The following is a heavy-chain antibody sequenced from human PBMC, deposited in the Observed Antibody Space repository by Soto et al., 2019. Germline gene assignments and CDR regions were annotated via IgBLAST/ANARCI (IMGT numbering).Heavy chain of an antibody. CDR1: GYTFTSYA. J-gene: IGHJ4*02. Sequence: SVKVSCKASGYTFTSYAISWVRQAPGQGLEWMGGIIPIFGTANYAQKFQGRVTITADESTSTAYMELSSLRSEDTAVYYCARDDRYRKFDYWGQGTLVTVSS. CDR2: IIPIFGTA. V-gene: IGHV1-69*13. D-gene: IGHD1-26*01. CDR3: ARDDRYRKFDY.